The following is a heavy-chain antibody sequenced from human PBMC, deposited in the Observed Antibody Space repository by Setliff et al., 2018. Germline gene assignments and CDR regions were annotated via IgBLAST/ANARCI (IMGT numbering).Heavy chain of an antibody. CDR1: GGTFSSYA. CDR3: ARDQGIGLSGSYSFFDY. V-gene: IGHV1-69*06. D-gene: IGHD3-3*01. CDR2: IIPIFGTA. J-gene: IGHJ4*02. Sequence: SVKVSCKASGGTFSSYAISWVRQAPGQGLEWMGRIIPIFGTANYAQKFQGRVTITADKSTSTAYMELSSLRSEDTAVYYCARDQGIGLSGSYSFFDYWGQGTLVTVSS.